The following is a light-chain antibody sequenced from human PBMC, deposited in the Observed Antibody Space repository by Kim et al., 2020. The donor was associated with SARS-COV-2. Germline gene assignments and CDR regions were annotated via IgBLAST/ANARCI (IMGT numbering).Light chain of an antibody. CDR1: SGHRSHA. CDR3: QTWGTGIRV. J-gene: IGLJ3*02. V-gene: IGLV4-69*01. CDR2: LNIDGSH. Sequence: AWVKPTCTLSSGHRSHAIAWHQQQPEKGPRFLMNLNIDGSHTKGDGIPDRFSGSSSGAERYLTISSLQSEDEADYYCQTWGTGIRVFGRGTQLTVL.